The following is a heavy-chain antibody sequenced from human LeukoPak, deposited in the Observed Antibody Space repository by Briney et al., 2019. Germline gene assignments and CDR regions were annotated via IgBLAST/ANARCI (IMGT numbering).Heavy chain of an antibody. CDR3: ARDRELERGDYFDY. CDR1: GGSISSYY. Sequence: SETLSLTCTVSGGSISSYYWSWIRQPPGKGLEWIGYIYYSGSTNYNPSLKSRVTISVDTSKNQFSLKLSSVTAADTAVYYCARDRELERGDYFDYWGQGTLVTVSS. D-gene: IGHD1-1*01. J-gene: IGHJ4*02. CDR2: IYYSGST. V-gene: IGHV4-59*01.